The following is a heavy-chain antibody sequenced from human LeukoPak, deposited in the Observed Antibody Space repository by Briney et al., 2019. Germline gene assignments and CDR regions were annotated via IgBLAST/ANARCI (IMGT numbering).Heavy chain of an antibody. V-gene: IGHV3-48*03. D-gene: IGHD3-22*01. J-gene: IGHJ4*02. Sequence: GGSLRLSCAASGSDFGAYEMTWVRQAPGKGLEWVAYFAGSDTTKYYADSVRGRFTISRDNAKNSLYLQMNSLRAEDTALYYCTTLGYHLDSWGQGTLVTVSS. CDR2: FAGSDTTK. CDR1: GSDFGAYE. CDR3: TTLGYHLDS.